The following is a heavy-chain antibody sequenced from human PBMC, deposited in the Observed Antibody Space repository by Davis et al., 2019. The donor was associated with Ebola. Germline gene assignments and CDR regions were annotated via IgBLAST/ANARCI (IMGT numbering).Heavy chain of an antibody. CDR3: ARGIEAPFRFQH. J-gene: IGHJ1*01. D-gene: IGHD6-13*01. CDR2: IIHSGST. V-gene: IGHV4-34*12. Sequence: PSEILSLTCAVYGGSFSGYSWSWIRQPPGKGLEWIGEIIHSGSTNYNPSLESRVTISVDTSKNQFSLRLSSVTAADTAVYYCARGIEAPFRFQHWGQGTLVTVSS. CDR1: GGSFSGYS.